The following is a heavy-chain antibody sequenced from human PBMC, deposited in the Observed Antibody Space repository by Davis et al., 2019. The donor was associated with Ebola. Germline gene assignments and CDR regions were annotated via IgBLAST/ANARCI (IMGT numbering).Heavy chain of an antibody. CDR3: ARPISMTIYSGYDAFDI. D-gene: IGHD5-12*01. Sequence: PGGSLRLSCAASGFTFSSYSVNWVRQAPGKGLEWVSSISSSSSYIYYADSVKGRFTISRDNAKNSLYLQMNSLRAEDTAVYYCARPISMTIYSGYDAFDIWGQGTMVTVPS. J-gene: IGHJ3*02. V-gene: IGHV3-21*01. CDR1: GFTFSSYS. CDR2: ISSSSSYI.